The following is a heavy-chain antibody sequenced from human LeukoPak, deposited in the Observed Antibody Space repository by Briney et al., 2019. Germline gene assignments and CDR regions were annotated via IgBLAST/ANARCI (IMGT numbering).Heavy chain of an antibody. CDR2: ISSSGSTI. D-gene: IGHD3-10*01. V-gene: IGHV3-11*04. CDR3: ARDGSHPYYYMDV. Sequence: WGSLRLSCAASGFIFSDYYMSWIRQAPGKGLEWVSHISSSGSTIYYADSVKGRFTISRDNAKNSLYLQMNSLRVEDTAVYYCARDGSHPYYYMDVWGKGTTVTVSS. J-gene: IGHJ6*03. CDR1: GFIFSDYY.